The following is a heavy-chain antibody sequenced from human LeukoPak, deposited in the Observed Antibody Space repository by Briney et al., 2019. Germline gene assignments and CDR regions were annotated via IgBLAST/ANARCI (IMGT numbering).Heavy chain of an antibody. Sequence: GGSLRLSCAASGFTFSSYGMHWVRQAPGKGLEWVAVISYDGGNKYYAGSVKGRFTISRDNSKNTLYLQMNSLRAEDTAVYYCARDSIAARPGFDYWGQGTLVTVSS. CDR2: ISYDGGNK. CDR1: GFTFSSYG. D-gene: IGHD6-6*01. J-gene: IGHJ4*02. V-gene: IGHV3-30*03. CDR3: ARDSIAARPGFDY.